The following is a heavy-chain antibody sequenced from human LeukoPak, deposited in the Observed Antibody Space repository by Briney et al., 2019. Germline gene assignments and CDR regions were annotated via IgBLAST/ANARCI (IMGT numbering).Heavy chain of an antibody. D-gene: IGHD2-2*01. Sequence: GESLKISCKGSGYSFTSYWIGWVRQMPGKGLEWMGIIYPGDSDTRYSPSFQGQVTISADKSISTAYLQWSSLKASDTAMYYCARRRLGQLLHGGDAFDIWGQGTMVTVSS. CDR1: GYSFTSYW. CDR3: ARRRLGQLLHGGDAFDI. J-gene: IGHJ3*02. CDR2: IYPGDSDT. V-gene: IGHV5-51*01.